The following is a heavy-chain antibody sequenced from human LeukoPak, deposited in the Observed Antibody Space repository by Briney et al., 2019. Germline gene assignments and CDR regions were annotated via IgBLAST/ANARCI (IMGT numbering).Heavy chain of an antibody. Sequence: ASVKVSCKASGHTFTSYGISWVRQAPGQGLEWMGWISAYNGNTNYAQKLQGRVTMTTDTSTSTAYMELRSLRSDDTAVYYCATYYDYVWGDLPYYYYGMDVWGQGTTVTVSS. CDR2: ISAYNGNT. CDR3: ATYYDYVWGDLPYYYYGMDV. D-gene: IGHD3-16*01. V-gene: IGHV1-18*01. J-gene: IGHJ6*02. CDR1: GHTFTSYG.